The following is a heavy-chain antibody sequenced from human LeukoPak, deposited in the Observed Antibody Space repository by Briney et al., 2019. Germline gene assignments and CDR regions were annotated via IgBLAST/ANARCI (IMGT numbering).Heavy chain of an antibody. J-gene: IGHJ3*02. CDR3: AKARITVTTPYDAFDI. CDR2: ISWNSGGI. CDR1: GFTFSSYS. Sequence: GGSLRLSCAASGFTFSSYSMNWVRQAPGKGLEWVSGISWNSGGIGYVDSVKGRFTISRDNAKNSLYLQMNSLRAEDTALYYCAKARITVTTPYDAFDIWGQGTMVTVSS. D-gene: IGHD4-17*01. V-gene: IGHV3-9*01.